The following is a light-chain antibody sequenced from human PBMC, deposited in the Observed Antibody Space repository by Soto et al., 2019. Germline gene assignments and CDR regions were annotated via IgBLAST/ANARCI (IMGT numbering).Light chain of an antibody. CDR1: QDITKY. CDR3: QQYDDLPLT. Sequence: DIQMTQSPSSLSASVGDRVTITCQASQDITKYLNWYQQKPGIAPKVLISDASNLETGVPPRFSVSGSGTEFTLTISGLQTDDFATSYCQQYDDLPLTFGPGTQVEVK. J-gene: IGKJ3*01. CDR2: DAS. V-gene: IGKV1-33*01.